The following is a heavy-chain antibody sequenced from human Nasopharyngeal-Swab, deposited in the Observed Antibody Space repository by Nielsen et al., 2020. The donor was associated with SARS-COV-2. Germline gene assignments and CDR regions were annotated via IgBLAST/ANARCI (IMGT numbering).Heavy chain of an antibody. D-gene: IGHD3-3*01. CDR3: ARVGWYYDFWSGSQNWFDP. CDR2: INAGNGNT. J-gene: IGHJ5*02. Sequence: WVRQAPGQRLEWMGWINAGNGNTKYSQKFQGRVTITRDTFASTAYMELSSLRSEDTAVYYCARVGWYYDFWSGSQNWFDPWGQGTLVTVSS. V-gene: IGHV1-3*01.